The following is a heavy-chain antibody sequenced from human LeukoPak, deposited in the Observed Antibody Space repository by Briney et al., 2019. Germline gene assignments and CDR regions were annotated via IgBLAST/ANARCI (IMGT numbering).Heavy chain of an antibody. CDR3: ARGRWLQQRPNWFDP. V-gene: IGHV1-8*01. D-gene: IGHD5-24*01. CDR2: MNPNSGNT. Sequence: ASVKVSCKASGYTFTSYDINWVRQATGQGLEWMGWMNPNSGNTDYAQKFQGRVTMTRDTSMTTAYMELSSLRSEDTAVYYCARGRWLQQRPNWFDPWGQGTLVTVSS. CDR1: GYTFTSYD. J-gene: IGHJ5*02.